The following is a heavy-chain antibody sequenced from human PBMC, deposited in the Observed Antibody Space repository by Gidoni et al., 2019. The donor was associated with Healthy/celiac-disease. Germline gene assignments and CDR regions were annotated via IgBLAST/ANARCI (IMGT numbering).Heavy chain of an antibody. J-gene: IGHJ4*02. D-gene: IGHD3-10*01. CDR3: ARGVGGNYYGSGSYYHY. V-gene: IGHV4-34*01. CDR2: INHSGST. Sequence: QVQLQQWGAGLLKPSETLSLTCPVYGGSFSGYYWSWIRQPPGKGLEWIGEINHSGSTNYNPSRKSRVTISVDTSKNQFSLKLSSVTAADTAVYYCARGVGGNYYGSGSYYHYWGQGTLVTVSS. CDR1: GGSFSGYY.